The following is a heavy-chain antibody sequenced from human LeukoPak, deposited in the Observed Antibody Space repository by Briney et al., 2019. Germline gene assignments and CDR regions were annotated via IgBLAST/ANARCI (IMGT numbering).Heavy chain of an antibody. Sequence: GGSLRLSCAASGFTFSSYALSWVRQAPGKGLEWVSVIYSGGSTYYADSVKGRFTISRDNYKNTLYLQMNSLRAEDTAVYYCARGMNGIHYDSSPMDVWGQGTTVTVSS. J-gene: IGHJ6*02. CDR1: GFTFSSYA. D-gene: IGHD3-3*01. V-gene: IGHV3-66*01. CDR2: IYSGGST. CDR3: ARGMNGIHYDSSPMDV.